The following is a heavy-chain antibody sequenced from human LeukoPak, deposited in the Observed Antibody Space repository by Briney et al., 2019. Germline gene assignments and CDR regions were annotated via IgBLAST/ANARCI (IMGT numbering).Heavy chain of an antibody. J-gene: IGHJ4*02. Sequence: KSGGSLRLSCAASGFTFSNYSMNWVRQAPGKGLEWVSSISSSGSYISYADSVKGRFTISRDNAKNALYLQMNSLRAEDTAVYYCARSSGSYYSDDYWRQGTLVTVSS. CDR3: ARSSGSYYSDDY. V-gene: IGHV3-21*01. D-gene: IGHD1-26*01. CDR2: ISSSGSYI. CDR1: GFTFSNYS.